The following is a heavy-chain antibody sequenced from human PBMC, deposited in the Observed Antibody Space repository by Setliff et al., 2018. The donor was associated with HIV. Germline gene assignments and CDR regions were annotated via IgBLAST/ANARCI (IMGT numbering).Heavy chain of an antibody. CDR2: IIPIFGTA. Sequence: GASVKVSCKASGGTFSSYAISWVRQAPGQGLEWMGGIIPIFGTANYAQKFQGRVTITADESTSTAYMELSSLRSEDTAVYYCARDPIAVAGTYPADNWFDPWGQGTLVTV. D-gene: IGHD6-19*01. V-gene: IGHV1-69*13. J-gene: IGHJ5*02. CDR1: GGTFSSYA. CDR3: ARDPIAVAGTYPADNWFDP.